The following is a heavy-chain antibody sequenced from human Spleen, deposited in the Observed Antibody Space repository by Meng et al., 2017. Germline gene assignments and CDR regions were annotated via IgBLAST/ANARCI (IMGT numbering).Heavy chain of an antibody. V-gene: IGHV1-2*06. CDR2: INPKSGDT. CDR1: GAPFPDSL. CDR3: ARDEDISAAGKLFGDY. D-gene: IGHD6-13*01. Sequence: LVQAAAEGKKPGASVKVSSKPSGAPFPDSLLNWVRRAPGQGLEWMGRINPKSGDTHYAQRFQGRVTMTGDTSISTAYMELSGLRSDDTAMYYCARDEDISAAGKLFGDYWGQGTLVTVSS. J-gene: IGHJ4*02.